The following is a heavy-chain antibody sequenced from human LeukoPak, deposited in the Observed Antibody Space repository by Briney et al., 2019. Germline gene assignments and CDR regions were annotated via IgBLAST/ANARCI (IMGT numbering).Heavy chain of an antibody. CDR1: GFTFSSSA. J-gene: IGHJ4*02. CDR3: AREGYYGSGSPPSLYFDY. CDR2: ISNNGGYT. Sequence: GGSLRLSCAASGFTFSSSAMSWVRQAPGKGLEWVSAISNNGGYTYYADSVQGRFTISRDNSKSTLCLQMNSLRPEDTAIYYCAREGYYGSGSPPSLYFDYWGQGTLVTVSS. D-gene: IGHD3-10*01. V-gene: IGHV3-23*01.